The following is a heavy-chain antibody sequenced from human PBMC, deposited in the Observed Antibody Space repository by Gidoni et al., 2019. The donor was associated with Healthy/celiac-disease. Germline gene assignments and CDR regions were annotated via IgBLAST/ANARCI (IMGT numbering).Heavy chain of an antibody. CDR2: IKQDGSEK. CDR1: GFTFSSYW. V-gene: IGHV3-7*01. Sequence: EVQLVESGGGLVQPGGSLRLSCAASGFTFSSYWMSWVRQAQGKGLEWGANIKQDGSEKYYVDSVKGRFTISRDNAKNSLYLQMNSLRAEDTAVYYCARDRVATIFGVVTGGEDYWGQGTLVTVSS. D-gene: IGHD3-3*01. J-gene: IGHJ4*02. CDR3: ARDRVATIFGVVTGGEDY.